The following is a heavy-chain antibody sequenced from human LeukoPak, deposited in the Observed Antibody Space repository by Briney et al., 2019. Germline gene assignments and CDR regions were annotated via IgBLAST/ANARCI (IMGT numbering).Heavy chain of an antibody. Sequence: PGGSLRLSCAASGFTFSNYWMHWVRHAPGKGLVWVARMNSDGTTTNYADSMKGRFTISRDNAKNTLFLQMNSLGAEDTAVYYCARAGWYRFDYWGQGTLVTVSS. J-gene: IGHJ4*02. CDR2: MNSDGTTT. CDR3: ARAGWYRFDY. V-gene: IGHV3-74*01. D-gene: IGHD6-19*01. CDR1: GFTFSNYW.